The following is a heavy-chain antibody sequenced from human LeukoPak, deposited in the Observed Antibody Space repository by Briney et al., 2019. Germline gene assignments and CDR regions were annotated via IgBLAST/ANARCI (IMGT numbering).Heavy chain of an antibody. V-gene: IGHV3-30*04. CDR1: GFTYTGYA. D-gene: IGHD6-13*01. CDR3: AREGMYSTSWSSFDY. CDR2: ISYDGSNS. Sequence: GTSLRLSCAASGFTYTGYAMHWVRQAPGKGLEWVAIISYDGSNSYYADSVKGRFTISRDNSKNTHYLQMNSLRPEDTALYYCAREGMYSTSWSSFDYWGQGTLVTVSS. J-gene: IGHJ4*02.